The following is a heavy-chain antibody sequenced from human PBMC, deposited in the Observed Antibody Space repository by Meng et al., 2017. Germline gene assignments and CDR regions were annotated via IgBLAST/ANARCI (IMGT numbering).Heavy chain of an antibody. D-gene: IGHD1-26*01. CDR2: INTNTGNP. V-gene: IGHV7-4-1*02. CDR1: GYTFTSYA. CDR3: ARENRWEPPDY. Sequence: QVQWVSSGLRWKRPGASVKVSCKASGYTFTSYAMNWVRQAPGQGLEWMGWINTNTGNPTYAQGFTGRFVFSLDTSVSTAYLQISSLKAEDTAVYYCARENRWEPPDYWGQGTLVTVSS. J-gene: IGHJ4*02.